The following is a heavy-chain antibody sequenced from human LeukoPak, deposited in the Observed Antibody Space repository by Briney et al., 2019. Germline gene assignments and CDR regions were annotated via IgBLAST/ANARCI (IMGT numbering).Heavy chain of an antibody. CDR2: IYYSGST. D-gene: IGHD4-23*01. J-gene: IGHJ5*02. Sequence: PSETLSLTCTVSGGSISSGGYYWSWIRQHPGKGLEWIGYIYYSGSTYYNPSLKSRVTISVDTSKNQFSLKLSSVTAADTAVYYCARATVVTEDNWFDPWGQGTLVTVSS. V-gene: IGHV4-31*03. CDR3: ARATVVTEDNWFDP. CDR1: GGSISSGGYY.